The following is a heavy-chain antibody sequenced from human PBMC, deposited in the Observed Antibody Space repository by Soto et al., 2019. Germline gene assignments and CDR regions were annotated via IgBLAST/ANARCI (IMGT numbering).Heavy chain of an antibody. J-gene: IGHJ6*03. CDR1: GYTLTELS. CDR3: ATVHSKAHYYYYMDV. CDR2: FDPEDGET. V-gene: IGHV1-24*01. Sequence: ASVKVSCKVSGYTLTELSMHWVRQAPGKGLEWMGGFDPEDGETIYAQKFQGRVTMTEDTSTDTAYMELSSLRSEDTAVYYCATVHSKAHYYYYMDVWGKGTTVTVSS.